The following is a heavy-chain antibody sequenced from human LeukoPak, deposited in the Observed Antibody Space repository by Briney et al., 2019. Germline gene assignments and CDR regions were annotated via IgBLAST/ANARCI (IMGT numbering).Heavy chain of an antibody. CDR1: GFTFSNHA. CDR3: ARGGRFLDS. J-gene: IGHJ4*02. D-gene: IGHD3-3*01. CDR2: INGGSSYI. V-gene: IGHV3-21*01. Sequence: AGGSLRLSCAASGFTFSNHAMNWVRQAPGKGLEWASSINGGSSYIYYADSLRGRFTISRDNAKSSLYLQMNSLRVEDTAVYFCARGGRFLDSWGQGTLVTVSS.